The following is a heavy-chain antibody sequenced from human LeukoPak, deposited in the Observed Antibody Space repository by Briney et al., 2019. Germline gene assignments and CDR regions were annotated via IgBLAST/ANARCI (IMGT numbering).Heavy chain of an antibody. CDR3: ARDKAHSYGRYFDP. J-gene: IGHJ5*02. Sequence: SETLSLTSSVAGGSISTYYWNWIRQTTGKGLEWIGHISNGNTEYNPSLKSRVTISVDTSKNQISLKLTSVTAADTAVYYCARDKAHSYGRYFDPWGQGALVTVSS. CDR2: ISNGNT. V-gene: IGHV4-59*01. CDR1: GGSISTYY. D-gene: IGHD5-18*01.